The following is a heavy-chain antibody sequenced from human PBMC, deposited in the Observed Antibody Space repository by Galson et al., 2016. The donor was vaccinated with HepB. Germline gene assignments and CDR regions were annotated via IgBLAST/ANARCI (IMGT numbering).Heavy chain of an antibody. CDR2: IYQSGTT. CDR1: GGSVNSYNW. Sequence: ATLSLTCAVSGGSVNSYNWWSWVRQTPGRGLEWIGEIYQSGTTNYNPSPKSRVTISLDKFRNEFSLKLTSVTAADTAVYYCAPLGYCTAGTCYRVQWGQGHLVTVSS. J-gene: IGHJ4*02. CDR3: APLGYCTAGTCYRVQ. D-gene: IGHD2-8*02. V-gene: IGHV4-4*02.